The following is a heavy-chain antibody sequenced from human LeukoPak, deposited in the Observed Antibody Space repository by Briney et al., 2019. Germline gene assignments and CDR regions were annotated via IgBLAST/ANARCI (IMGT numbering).Heavy chain of an antibody. Sequence: PGGSLRLSCAASAFTFSTYEMNWVRQAPGKGLEGVSYISSGGSTIYYADSVKGRFTISRDNAKKSLYLQMNSLRAEDTAVYYCATEPQYSYGLDFGYWGQGTLVTVSS. V-gene: IGHV3-48*03. D-gene: IGHD5-18*01. J-gene: IGHJ4*02. CDR3: ATEPQYSYGLDFGY. CDR1: AFTFSTYE. CDR2: ISSGGSTI.